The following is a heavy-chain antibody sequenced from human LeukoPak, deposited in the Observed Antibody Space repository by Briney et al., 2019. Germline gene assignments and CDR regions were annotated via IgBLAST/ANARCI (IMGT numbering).Heavy chain of an antibody. V-gene: IGHV4-61*02. CDR1: GVSISTGGYY. CDR2: VYTSGST. Sequence: PSETLSLTCSVSGVSISTGGYYWSWIRQPAGKGLEWIGRVYTSGSTNYNPSLKSRVTISADKSKNQFSLKLTSVTAAGTAVYFCANSYYYMDVWGKGTTVTVSS. J-gene: IGHJ6*03. CDR3: ANSYYYMDV.